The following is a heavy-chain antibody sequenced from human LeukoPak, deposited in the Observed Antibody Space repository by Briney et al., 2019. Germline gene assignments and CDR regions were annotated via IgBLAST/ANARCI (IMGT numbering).Heavy chain of an antibody. CDR3: ARGLYSSSSFDY. V-gene: IGHV1-2*02. Sequence: ASVKVSCKASGYSFTGYYMHWVRQAPGQGLEWMGWINPNSGGTKYAQKFKGRVTMTRDTSISTAYMELSRLRSDDTAVYYCARGLYSSSSFDYWGQGTLVTVSS. CDR1: GYSFTGYY. D-gene: IGHD6-6*01. J-gene: IGHJ4*02. CDR2: INPNSGGT.